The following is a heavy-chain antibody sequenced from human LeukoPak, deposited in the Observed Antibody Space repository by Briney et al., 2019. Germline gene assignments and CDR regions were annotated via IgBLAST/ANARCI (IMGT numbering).Heavy chain of an antibody. CDR3: ARALASPLDYYFDY. V-gene: IGHV4-39*07. CDR1: GVSISSSSYD. CDR2: IYYIVST. J-gene: IGHJ4*02. Sequence: SETLSLTCTVYGVSISSSSYDWGWLRQPAGKGLEWIGSIYYIVSTSYNPSLQSRVTISVDTSKTQFSLKLSSVTAADTAVYYCARALASPLDYYFDYWGQGTLVTVSS.